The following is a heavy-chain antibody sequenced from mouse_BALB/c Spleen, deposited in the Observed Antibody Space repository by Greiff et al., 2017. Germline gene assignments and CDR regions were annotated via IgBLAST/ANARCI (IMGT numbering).Heavy chain of an antibody. D-gene: IGHD2-3*01. CDR1: GFTFSSYT. Sequence: EVQRVESGGGLVKPGGSLKLSCAASGFTFSSYTLSWVRQTPEKRLEWVATISSGGSYTYYPDSVKGRFTISRDNAKNTLYLQMSSLKSEDTAMYYCTRDDDGFNYAMDYWGQGTSVTVSS. CDR2: ISSGGSYT. J-gene: IGHJ4*01. CDR3: TRDDDGFNYAMDY. V-gene: IGHV5-6-4*01.